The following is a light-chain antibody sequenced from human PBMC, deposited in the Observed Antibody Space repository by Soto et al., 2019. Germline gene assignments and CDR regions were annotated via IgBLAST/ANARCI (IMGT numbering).Light chain of an antibody. CDR1: TGAVTSGYY. CDR3: LLYYGGSHV. V-gene: IGLV7-43*01. J-gene: IGLJ1*01. CDR2: NTN. Sequence: QAVVTQEPSLTVSPGGTVTLTCASSTGAVTSGYYPSWFQQKPGQPPRALIYNTNNKHSWTPARFSGSLLGGKAALTLSGGQPEDEAEYYCLLYYGGSHVFGTGTKLTVL.